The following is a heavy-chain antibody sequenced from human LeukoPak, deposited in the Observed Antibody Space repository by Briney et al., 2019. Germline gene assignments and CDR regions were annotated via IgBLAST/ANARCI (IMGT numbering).Heavy chain of an antibody. CDR3: ARGDGRGSYKDYYFDY. CDR1: GFTFSLYS. V-gene: IGHV3-21*01. J-gene: IGHJ4*02. CDR2: ISSSSSYI. D-gene: IGHD1-26*01. Sequence: GGSLRLSCAASGFTFSLYSMNWVRQAPGKGLEWVSCISSSSSYIYYAYSVKGRFTISRDNDKNSLYLQVSSLRAEDTAVYYCARGDGRGSYKDYYFDYWGQGILVTVSS.